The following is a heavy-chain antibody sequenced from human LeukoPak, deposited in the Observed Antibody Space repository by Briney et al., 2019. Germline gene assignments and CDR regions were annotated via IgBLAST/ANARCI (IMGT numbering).Heavy chain of an antibody. CDR1: GFSFTDAW. J-gene: IGHJ4*02. Sequence: GGSLRLSCAASGFSFTDAWMSWVRQAPVKGLEWVGHLKSKAAGGTTDYAAPVKARFTISGDDSKNTLYLQMNSLRTEDTAVYYCTTGNYWGQGTLVTVSS. CDR2: LKSKAAGGTT. V-gene: IGHV3-15*01. CDR3: TTGNY.